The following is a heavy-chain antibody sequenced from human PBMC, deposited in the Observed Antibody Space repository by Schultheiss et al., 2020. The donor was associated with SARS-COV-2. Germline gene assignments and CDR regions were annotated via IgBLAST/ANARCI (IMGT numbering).Heavy chain of an antibody. CDR3: ARDVRAFGTVPYFDY. D-gene: IGHD3-16*01. Sequence: ASVKVSCKASGGTFSSYAISWVRQAPGQGLEWMGIINPSGGSTSYAQNFQGRVTMTRDTSASTAYMELSSLRSEDTAVYYCARDVRAFGTVPYFDYWGQGTLVTVSS. CDR1: GGTFSSYA. CDR2: INPSGGST. J-gene: IGHJ4*02. V-gene: IGHV1-46*01.